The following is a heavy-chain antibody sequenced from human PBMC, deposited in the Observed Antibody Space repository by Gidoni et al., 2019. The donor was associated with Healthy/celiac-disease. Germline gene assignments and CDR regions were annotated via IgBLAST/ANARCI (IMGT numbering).Heavy chain of an antibody. V-gene: IGHV4-34*01. CDR2: INHSGST. J-gene: IGHJ5*02. CDR1: GGSFSGYY. CDR3: ARAVNLYCSSTSCYVRDRVNWFDP. D-gene: IGHD2-2*01. Sequence: QVQLQQWGAGLLKPSETLSLTCAVYGGSFSGYYWSWIRQPPGKGLEWIGEINHSGSTNYNPSLKSRVTISVDTSKNQFSLKLSSVTAADTAVYYCARAVNLYCSSTSCYVRDRVNWFDPWGQGTLVTVSS.